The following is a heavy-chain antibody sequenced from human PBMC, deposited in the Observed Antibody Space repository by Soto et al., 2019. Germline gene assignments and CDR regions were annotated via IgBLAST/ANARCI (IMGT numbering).Heavy chain of an antibody. V-gene: IGHV4-31*03. CDR2: IYYSGST. CDR1: GGSISSGGYY. Sequence: PSETLSLTCTVSGGSISSGGYYWSWIRQHPGKGLEWIGYIYYSGSTYYNPPLKSRVTISVDTSKNQFSLKLSSVTAADTAVYYCARAASGYFDWFGGNWFDPWGQGTLVTV. CDR3: ARAASGYFDWFGGNWFDP. D-gene: IGHD3-9*01. J-gene: IGHJ5*02.